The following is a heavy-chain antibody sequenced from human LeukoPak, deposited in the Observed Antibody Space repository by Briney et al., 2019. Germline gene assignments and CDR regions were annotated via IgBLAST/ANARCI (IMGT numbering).Heavy chain of an antibody. CDR1: GGSISSYY. CDR2: IYYSGST. D-gene: IGHD3-3*01. Sequence: SETLSLTCTVSGGSISSYYWSWIRQPPGKGLEWIGYIYYSGSTNYNPSLKSRVTISVDTSKNQFSLKLSSVTAADTAVYYCARGIDFWSGYYRGYYYYMDVWGKGTTVTVSS. J-gene: IGHJ6*03. CDR3: ARGIDFWSGYYRGYYYYMDV. V-gene: IGHV4-59*12.